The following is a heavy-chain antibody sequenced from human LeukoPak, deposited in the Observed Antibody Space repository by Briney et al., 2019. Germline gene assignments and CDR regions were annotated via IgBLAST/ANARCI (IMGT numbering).Heavy chain of an antibody. Sequence: SETLSLTCAVYGGPFSGHYWRWIRRPPGKGLEWIGEINHSGSANYSPSLKSRVTLSVDTSKNQFSLKLSSVTAADTAMYYCATMRGYCSSPTCQDSWGQGSLVTVSS. CDR2: INHSGSA. CDR3: ATMRGYCSSPTCQDS. V-gene: IGHV4-34*01. J-gene: IGHJ4*02. D-gene: IGHD2-2*01. CDR1: GGPFSGHY.